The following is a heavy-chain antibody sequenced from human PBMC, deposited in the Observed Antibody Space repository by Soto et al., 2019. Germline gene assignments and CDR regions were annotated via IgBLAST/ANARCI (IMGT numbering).Heavy chain of an antibody. V-gene: IGHV3-23*01. CDR1: GFTFSSYA. CDR3: AKLQAYSYGPGAYFAY. Sequence: EVQLLESGGGLVQPGGSLRLSCAASGFTFSSYAMSWVRQAPGKGLEWVSAISGSGGSTDYVDSVKGRFTISRDNSKNTLYLKMNSLRAEDPAVYYCAKLQAYSYGPGAYFAYWGQGTLVPVSS. D-gene: IGHD5-18*01. J-gene: IGHJ4*02. CDR2: ISGSGGST.